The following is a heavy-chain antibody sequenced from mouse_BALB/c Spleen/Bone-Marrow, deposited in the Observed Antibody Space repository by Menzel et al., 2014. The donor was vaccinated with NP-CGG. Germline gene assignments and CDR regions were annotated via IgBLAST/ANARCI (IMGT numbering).Heavy chain of an antibody. CDR3: ARGNYGNYVDYFDY. D-gene: IGHD2-1*01. Sequence: EVQLVESGGGLVQPGGSLKLSCAASGFTFSSYGMSWVRQTPDKRLELVASINSNGGSTYYPDSVKGRFTISRDNAKNTLSLQMSSLKSEDTAMYHCARGNYGNYVDYFDYWGQGTTLTVSS. V-gene: IGHV5-6-3*01. CDR1: GFTFSSYG. CDR2: INSNGGST. J-gene: IGHJ2*01.